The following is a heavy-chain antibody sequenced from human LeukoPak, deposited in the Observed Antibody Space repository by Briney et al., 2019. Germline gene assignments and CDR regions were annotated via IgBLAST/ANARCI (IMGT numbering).Heavy chain of an antibody. V-gene: IGHV4-34*01. D-gene: IGHD2-2*01. CDR1: GGAFSNYF. J-gene: IGHJ4*02. Sequence: SGTLSLTCAVSGGAFSNYFWTWIRQPPGKGLGWIAEINDSGSTNSNSSLRSRVAISLDTSKNQFSLRLTSVTAADTAVYYCARGQYCSTTTCYSARRYFDFWGQGTLVTVSS. CDR2: INDSGST. CDR3: ARGQYCSTTTCYSARRYFDF.